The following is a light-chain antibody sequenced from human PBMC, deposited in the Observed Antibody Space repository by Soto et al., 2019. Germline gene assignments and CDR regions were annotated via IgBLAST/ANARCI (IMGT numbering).Light chain of an antibody. V-gene: IGKV1D-13*01. CDR3: QQYKDYVWT. CDR1: QGIRSD. J-gene: IGKJ1*01. CDR2: DVS. Sequence: VGDRVTITCRASQGIRSDLAWYQQKPGKAPKLLIYDVSSLERGVPSRFSGSGSATEFTLTISGLQSDDFATYYCQQYKDYVWTFGQGTKVDIK.